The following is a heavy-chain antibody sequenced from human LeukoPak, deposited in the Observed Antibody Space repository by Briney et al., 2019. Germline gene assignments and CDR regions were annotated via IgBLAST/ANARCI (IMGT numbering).Heavy chain of an antibody. Sequence: GGSLRLSCAASGFTFSIYWMHWVRQVPGKGLVWVSRINSGGSSTLYADSVRGRFIISRDNAKTTLYLQMNSLRAEDTAVYYCARDRPTYYDFWSGYYGEAASYYFDYWGQGTLVTVSS. CDR3: ARDRPTYYDFWSGYYGEAASYYFDY. CDR2: INSGGSST. J-gene: IGHJ4*02. V-gene: IGHV3-74*01. CDR1: GFTFSIYW. D-gene: IGHD3-3*01.